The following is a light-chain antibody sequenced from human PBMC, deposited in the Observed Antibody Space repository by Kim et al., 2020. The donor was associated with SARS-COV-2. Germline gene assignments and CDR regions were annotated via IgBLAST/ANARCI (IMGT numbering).Light chain of an antibody. CDR2: TND. Sequence: ELTQPPSASGTPGQRVTISCSGSSSNIGSNTVNWYQQLPGTAPKLLIFTNDRRPSGVPDRFSGSKSGTSASLAISGLQSEDETDYYCVAWDDSLNGWVFGGGTKLTVL. CDR1: SSNIGSNT. CDR3: VAWDDSLNGWV. V-gene: IGLV1-44*01. J-gene: IGLJ3*02.